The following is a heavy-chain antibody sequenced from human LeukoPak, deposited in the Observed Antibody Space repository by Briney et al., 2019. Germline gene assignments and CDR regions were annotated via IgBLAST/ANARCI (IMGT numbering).Heavy chain of an antibody. CDR2: IYYSGST. CDR3: ARGRLVMATPWGNWFDP. CDR1: GGSISSGGYY. J-gene: IGHJ5*02. V-gene: IGHV4-31*03. Sequence: SETLSLTCTVSGGSISSGGYYWSWIRQHPGKGLEWIGYIYYSGSTYYNPSLKSRVTISVDTSKNQFSLKLSSVTAADTAVYYCARGRLVMATPWGNWFDPWGQVTLVTVSS. D-gene: IGHD5-24*01.